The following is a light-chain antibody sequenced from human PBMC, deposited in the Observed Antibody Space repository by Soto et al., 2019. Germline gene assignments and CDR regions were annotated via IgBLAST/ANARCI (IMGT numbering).Light chain of an antibody. V-gene: IGLV1-44*01. CDR1: SSNIGSNI. CDR3: AAWDDSLNGVV. Sequence: QAVVTQSLSASATPGQRVTISCSGSSSNIGSNIVNWYQQLPGTAPKLLIYSNYQRPSGVPDRFSGSKSGTSASLAISGLQSEDEADYYCAAWDDSLNGVVFGGGTKLTGL. J-gene: IGLJ2*01. CDR2: SNY.